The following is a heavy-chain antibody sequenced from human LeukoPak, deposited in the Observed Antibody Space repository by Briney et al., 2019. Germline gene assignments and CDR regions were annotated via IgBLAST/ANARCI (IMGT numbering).Heavy chain of an antibody. V-gene: IGHV3-23*01. D-gene: IGHD5-18*01. CDR1: GFTFSSYA. CDR3: ARSRGYSYGGPFDY. Sequence: GGSLRLSCAASGFTFSSYAMSWVRQAPGKGLEWVSAISGSGGSTYYADSVKGRFTISRDNSKNTLYLQMNSLRAEDTAVYYCARSRGYSYGGPFDYWGQGTLVTVSS. J-gene: IGHJ4*02. CDR2: ISGSGGST.